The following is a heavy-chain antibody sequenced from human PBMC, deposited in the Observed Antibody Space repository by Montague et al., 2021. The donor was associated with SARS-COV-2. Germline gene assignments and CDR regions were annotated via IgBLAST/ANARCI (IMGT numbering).Heavy chain of an antibody. CDR2: IYTSGSA. CDR3: ARDRVRYDASADSGVYYYYGMDV. CDR1: GGSISSARYY. V-gene: IGHV4-61*09. J-gene: IGHJ6*02. Sequence: TLSLTCTVSGGSISSARYYWTWIRQPAGKGLEWIGHIYTSGSANYNASLQNRVPISLDTSKNQFSLKLSSVTAADTAVYYCARDRVRYDASADSGVYYYYGMDVWGQGTTVTVSS. D-gene: IGHD3-22*01.